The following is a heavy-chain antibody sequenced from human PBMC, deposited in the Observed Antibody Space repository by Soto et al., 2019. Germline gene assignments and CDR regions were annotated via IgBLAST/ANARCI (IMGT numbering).Heavy chain of an antibody. CDR2: IYYSGST. CDR3: ARHDGNVAGTAGVGFDY. Sequence: SETLSLTCTVSGGSISSSSYYWGWIRQPPGKGLEWIGSIYYSGSTYYNPSLKSRVTISVDTSKNQFSLKLSSVTAADTAVYYCARHDGNVAGTAGVGFDYWGPGTLVTVSS. V-gene: IGHV4-39*01. J-gene: IGHJ4*02. D-gene: IGHD6-19*01. CDR1: GGSISSSSYY.